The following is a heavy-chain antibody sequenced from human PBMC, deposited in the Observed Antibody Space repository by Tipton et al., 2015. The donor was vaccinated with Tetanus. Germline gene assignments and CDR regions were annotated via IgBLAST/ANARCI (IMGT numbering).Heavy chain of an antibody. CDR1: GFTSRTYW. D-gene: IGHD1-14*01. Sequence: SLRLSCAASGFTSRTYWMNWIRQAPGKGLAWVSRIRSDGSNAIYADSVKGRFTISRDTAKNTLSLQLNSLRADDTAIYYCAKEALGVLNLWGKGTTVIVSS. CDR2: IRSDGSNA. V-gene: IGHV3-74*01. J-gene: IGHJ6*04. CDR3: AKEALGVLNL.